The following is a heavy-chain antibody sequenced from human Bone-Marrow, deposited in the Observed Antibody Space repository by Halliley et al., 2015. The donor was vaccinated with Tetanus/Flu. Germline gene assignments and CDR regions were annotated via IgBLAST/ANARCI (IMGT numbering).Heavy chain of an antibody. V-gene: IGHV3-30*18. Sequence: TGSGFTFSNCGVHWVRQAPGKGLEWVTSISADGDKIYYADSVKGRFTISRDNSKNTLSLQMNSLRPDDMAVYFCAKSPEDDDYGDYVVEYFHLWGRGTLVTVSS. CDR2: ISADGDKI. CDR3: AKSPEDDDYGDYVVEYFHL. D-gene: IGHD4-17*01. CDR1: GFTFSNCG. J-gene: IGHJ2*01.